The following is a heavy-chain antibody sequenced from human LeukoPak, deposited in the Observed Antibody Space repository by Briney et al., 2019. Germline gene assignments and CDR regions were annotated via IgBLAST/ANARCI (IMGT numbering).Heavy chain of an antibody. CDR2: IYYSGST. Sequence: SETLSLTCTVSGGSISSYYWSWIRQPPGKGLEWIGYIYYSGSTNYNPSLKSRVTISVDTSKNQFSLKLSSVTAADTAVYYCARDNGLGDAFDIWDQGTMVTVSS. V-gene: IGHV4-59*01. CDR3: ARDNGLGDAFDI. CDR1: GGSISSYY. J-gene: IGHJ3*02. D-gene: IGHD3-16*01.